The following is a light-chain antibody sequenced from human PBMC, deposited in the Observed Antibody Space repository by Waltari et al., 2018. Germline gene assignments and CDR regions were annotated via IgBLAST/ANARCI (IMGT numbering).Light chain of an antibody. CDR1: QSVLYSSNNKNY. V-gene: IGKV4-1*01. CDR3: QQSYSPHRT. J-gene: IGKJ1*01. Sequence: DIVMTQSPDSLAVSLGERATINCKSSQSVLYSSNNKNYLAWYQQKPGQPPKLLLYWASIRESGVPDRFSGSGSETDFTLTISSLQAEDVAVYYCQQSYSPHRTFGQGTRVEIK. CDR2: WAS.